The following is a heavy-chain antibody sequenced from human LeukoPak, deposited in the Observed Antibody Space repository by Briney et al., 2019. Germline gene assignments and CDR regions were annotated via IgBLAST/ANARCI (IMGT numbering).Heavy chain of an antibody. CDR2: ISISGGNT. CDR1: GFTFSSYA. J-gene: IGHJ4*02. D-gene: IGHD3-10*01. CDR3: AKGGVNFDY. V-gene: IGHV3-23*01. Sequence: GGSLRLSCAASGFTFSSYAMSWVRQAPGKGLEWVSTISISGGNTYYADSVKGRFTISRDNSNNTQYLQMNSLRAEDTAVYYCAKGGVNFDYWGQGTLVTVSS.